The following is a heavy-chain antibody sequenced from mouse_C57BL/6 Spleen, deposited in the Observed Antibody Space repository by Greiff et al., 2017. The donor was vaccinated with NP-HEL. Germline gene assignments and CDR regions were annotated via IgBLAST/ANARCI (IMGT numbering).Heavy chain of an antibody. CDR2: IDPNSGGT. CDR1: GYTFTSYW. J-gene: IGHJ4*01. V-gene: IGHV1-72*01. CDR3: ASSIYDGYYDYYAMDY. D-gene: IGHD2-3*01. Sequence: VQLQESGAGLVKPGASVKLSCKASGYTFTSYWMHWVKQRPGRGLEWIGRIDPNSGGTKYNEKFKSKATLTVDKPSSTAYMQLSSLTSEDSAVYYCASSIYDGYYDYYAMDYWGQGTSVTVSS.